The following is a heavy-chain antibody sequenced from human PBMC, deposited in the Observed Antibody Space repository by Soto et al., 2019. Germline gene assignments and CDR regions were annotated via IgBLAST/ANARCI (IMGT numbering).Heavy chain of an antibody. J-gene: IGHJ1*01. CDR3: ARDVYDSSGYYSGSEYFHH. V-gene: IGHV3-48*02. CDR2: ISSRSSNK. Sequence: GGSLRLSCAASGFTFSSYSMNWVRQAPGKGLEWVSYISSRSSNKDYADSVKGRFTISRDNAKNSLYLQMNSLRDEDTAVYYCARDVYDSSGYYSGSEYFHHWGQAPLVAVS. D-gene: IGHD3-22*01. CDR1: GFTFSSYS.